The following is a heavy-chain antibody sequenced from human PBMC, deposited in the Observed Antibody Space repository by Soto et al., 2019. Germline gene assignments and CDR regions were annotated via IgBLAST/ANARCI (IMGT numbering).Heavy chain of an antibody. CDR1: RVAFGKFI. J-gene: IGHJ6*02. CDR2: IIPIFGTA. CDR3: AKVRYSSPMGYYYGMDV. Sequence: QAQLEQSGGEVKKPGSSVKVSCKASRVAFGKFIVTWVRQAPGLGLEWVGGIIPIFGTANYEQKFQGRVTITAYESTSTSYMEVNNLRSEDTAVYYCAKVRYSSPMGYYYGMDVWGQGTTVTVSS. V-gene: IGHV1-69*01. D-gene: IGHD6-19*01.